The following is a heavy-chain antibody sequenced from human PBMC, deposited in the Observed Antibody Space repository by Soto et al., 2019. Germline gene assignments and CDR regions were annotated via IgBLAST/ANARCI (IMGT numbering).Heavy chain of an antibody. CDR2: VSSSSSTI. V-gene: IGHV3-48*01. J-gene: IGHJ6*03. CDR1: GFTLTGYS. Sequence: EVQLVESGGGLVQPGGSLRLSCAASGFTLTGYSMNWVRQAPGKGLEWVSYVSSSSSTIYYADSVKGRFTISRDNAKNSLYLQMNSLRAEDKAVYYCARAVYMDVWGKGTTVTVSS. CDR3: ARAVYMDV.